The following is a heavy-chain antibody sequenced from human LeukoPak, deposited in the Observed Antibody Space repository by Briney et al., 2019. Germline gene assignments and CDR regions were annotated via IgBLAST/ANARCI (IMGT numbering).Heavy chain of an antibody. CDR3: AKALTFHPAAASITLFDY. V-gene: IGHV3-23*01. CDR1: GFTFSSSA. CDR2: ISGSGGST. D-gene: IGHD3-16*01. Sequence: GGSLRLSCAVSGFTFSSSAMSWVRQAPGKGLEWVSAISGSGGSTYYADSVKGRFTISRDNSKNTLYLQMNSLRAEDTAVYYCAKALTFHPAAASITLFDYWGQGTLVTVSS. J-gene: IGHJ4*02.